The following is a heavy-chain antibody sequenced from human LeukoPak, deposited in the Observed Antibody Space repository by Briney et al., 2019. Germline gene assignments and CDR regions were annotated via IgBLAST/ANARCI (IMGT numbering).Heavy chain of an antibody. CDR1: GGSISSSSYY. CDR3: ARRDYGGNSGFDY. CDR2: IYYSGST. V-gene: IGHV4-39*01. J-gene: IGHJ4*02. Sequence: SETLSLSCTVSGGSISSSSYYWGWIRQPPGKGLEWIGSIYYSGSTYYNPSLKSRVTISVDTYKNQFSLKLSSVTAADTAIYYCARRDYGGNSGFDYWGQGTLVTVSS. D-gene: IGHD4-23*01.